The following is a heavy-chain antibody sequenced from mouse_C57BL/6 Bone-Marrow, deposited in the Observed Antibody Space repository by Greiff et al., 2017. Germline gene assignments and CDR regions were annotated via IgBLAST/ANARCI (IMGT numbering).Heavy chain of an antibody. J-gene: IGHJ3*01. CDR3: APFYYGNSY. Sequence: VQLQQSGAELVKPGASVKLSCTASGFNIKDYYMHWVKQRTEQGLEWIGRIDPEDGETKYAPTFQGKATITADTSSNTAYLQLSSLTSEDTAVYYCAPFYYGNSYWGQGTLVTVSA. CDR1: GFNIKDYY. CDR2: IDPEDGET. V-gene: IGHV14-2*01. D-gene: IGHD2-1*01.